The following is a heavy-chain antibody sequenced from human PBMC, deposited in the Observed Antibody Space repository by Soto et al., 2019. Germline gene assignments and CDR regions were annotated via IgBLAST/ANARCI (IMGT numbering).Heavy chain of an antibody. CDR2: IYYSGST. CDR3: ARYCSGGSCYPFDY. V-gene: IGHV4-30-4*01. J-gene: IGHJ4*02. Sequence: SETLSLSCTVCGGSISSGDYYWSWIRQPPGKGLEWIGYIYYSGSTYYNPSLKSRVTISVDTSKNQFSLKLSSVTAADTAVYYCARYCSGGSCYPFDYWGQGTLVTVSS. CDR1: GGSISSGDYY. D-gene: IGHD2-15*01.